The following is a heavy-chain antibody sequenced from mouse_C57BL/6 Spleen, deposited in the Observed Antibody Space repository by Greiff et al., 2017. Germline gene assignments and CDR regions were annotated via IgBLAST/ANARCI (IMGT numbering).Heavy chain of an antibody. D-gene: IGHD2-1*01. Sequence: VKVVESGAELVKPGASVKISCKASGYAFSSYWMNWVKQRPGKGLEWIGQIYPGDGDTNYNGKFKGKATLTADKSSSTAYMQLSSLTSEDSAVYFCARSTTVNWYFDVWGTGTTVTVSS. J-gene: IGHJ1*03. CDR1: GYAFSSYW. CDR3: ARSTTVNWYFDV. V-gene: IGHV1-80*01. CDR2: IYPGDGDT.